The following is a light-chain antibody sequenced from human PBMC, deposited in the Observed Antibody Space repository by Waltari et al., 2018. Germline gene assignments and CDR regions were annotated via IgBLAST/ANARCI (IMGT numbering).Light chain of an antibody. CDR1: SGHSSNV. V-gene: IGLV4-69*01. Sequence: TQSPSASASLGASVKLTCTLSSGHSSNVIAWLQQRPEKGPRFLMKVNSDGSHRKGDEIPDRFSGSSSGAERYLSISSLQSEDEADYFCQTGGHGTWVFGGGTKLTVL. CDR3: QTGGHGTWV. J-gene: IGLJ3*02. CDR2: VNSDGSH.